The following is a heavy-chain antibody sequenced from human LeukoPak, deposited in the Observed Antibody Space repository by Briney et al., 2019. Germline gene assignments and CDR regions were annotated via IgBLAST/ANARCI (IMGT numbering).Heavy chain of an antibody. D-gene: IGHD3-16*01. Sequence: GESLKISCKGSGYSFTTYWIGWVRQMPGKDLEWMGIMSPADSDTRYSPSSQGRVTMSADKSVSTAYLQWSSLKASDTAIYYCARRGIRGGHFFDYWGQGTQVIVSS. CDR2: MSPADSDT. CDR3: ARRGIRGGHFFDY. CDR1: GYSFTTYW. J-gene: IGHJ4*02. V-gene: IGHV5-51*01.